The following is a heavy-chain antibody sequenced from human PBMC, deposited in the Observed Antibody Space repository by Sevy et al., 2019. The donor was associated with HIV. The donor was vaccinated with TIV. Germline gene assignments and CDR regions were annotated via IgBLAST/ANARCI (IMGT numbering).Heavy chain of an antibody. CDR3: ARERIVGATKAVDAFDI. CDR2: IIPIFGTA. V-gene: IGHV1-69*06. J-gene: IGHJ3*02. D-gene: IGHD1-26*01. Sequence: ASVKVSCKASGGTFSSYAISWVRQAPGQGLEWMGGIIPIFGTANYAQKFQGRVTITADKSTSTAYMELSSLRSEDTAVYYCARERIVGATKAVDAFDIWGQGTMVTVSS. CDR1: GGTFSSYA.